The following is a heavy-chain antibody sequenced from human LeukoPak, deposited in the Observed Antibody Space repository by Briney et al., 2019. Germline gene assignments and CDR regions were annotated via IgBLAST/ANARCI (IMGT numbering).Heavy chain of an antibody. V-gene: IGHV1-69*04. CDR2: ITPILGIA. J-gene: IGHJ4*02. D-gene: IGHD5-24*01. CDR1: GGTFSSYA. Sequence: GASVKVSCKASGGTFSSYAISWVRQAPGQGLEWMGRITPILGIANYAQKFQGRVTITADKSTSTAYMELSSLRSEDTAVYYCATVKMATIRGTFDYWGQGTLVTVSS. CDR3: ATVKMATIRGTFDY.